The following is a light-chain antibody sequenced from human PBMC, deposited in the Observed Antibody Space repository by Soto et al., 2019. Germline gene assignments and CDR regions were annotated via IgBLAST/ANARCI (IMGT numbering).Light chain of an antibody. V-gene: IGLV2-14*01. CDR1: INDIGRFDF. J-gene: IGLJ2*01. Sequence: QSALTQPASVSGSPGQSVTISCAGTINDIGRFDFVSWYRQHPGEAPKLILYGVSDRPSGVSDRFSGSKSDDTASLTISGLQTEDEAHYYCSSFTLYNTVVFGGGTKVTVL. CDR2: GVS. CDR3: SSFTLYNTVV.